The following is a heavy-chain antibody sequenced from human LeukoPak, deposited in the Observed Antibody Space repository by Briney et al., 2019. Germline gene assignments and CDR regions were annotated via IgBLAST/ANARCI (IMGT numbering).Heavy chain of an antibody. CDR3: ATRGRSGYYYGMDV. J-gene: IGHJ6*02. CDR2: ISTRGTR. Sequence: GGPLRLSCAASGFIVSNNYMSWARQAPGKGLEWVSIISTRGTRYYADSVKGRFTISRDNSQNTLYLQMNSLRAEDTAVYYCATRGRSGYYYGMDVWGQGTTVTVSS. V-gene: IGHV3-66*01. D-gene: IGHD1-26*01. CDR1: GFIVSNNY.